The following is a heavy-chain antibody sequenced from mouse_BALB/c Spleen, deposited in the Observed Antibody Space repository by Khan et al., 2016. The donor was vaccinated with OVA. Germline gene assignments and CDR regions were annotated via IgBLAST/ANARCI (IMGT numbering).Heavy chain of an antibody. CDR1: GYTFTNYG. J-gene: IGHJ4*01. CDR3: AIPPCVSYTLDY. Sequence: QIQLVQSGPELKKPGETVKISCKASGYTFTNYGMNWVKQSPGKALKWMGWINTYTGEPTYADDFKGRFAFSLETSASTAYLQINNLKNEDTATXFCAIPPCVSYTLDYWGQGTSVTVSS. V-gene: IGHV9-3-1*01. CDR2: INTYTGEP.